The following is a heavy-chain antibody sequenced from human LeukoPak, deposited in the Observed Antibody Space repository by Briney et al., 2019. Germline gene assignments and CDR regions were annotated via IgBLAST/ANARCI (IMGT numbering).Heavy chain of an antibody. Sequence: GGSLRLSCAASGFIFSIAWMSWVRQAPGKGLEWVGRIKSKTDGGTADYAAPVEGRFTVSRDDSKNTLYLQMNSLKTEDTAVYYCITDPVSLPNYYYYGMDVWGQGTTVTVSS. V-gene: IGHV3-15*01. CDR2: IKSKTDGGTA. D-gene: IGHD3-16*02. CDR1: GFIFSIAW. CDR3: ITDPVSLPNYYYYGMDV. J-gene: IGHJ6*02.